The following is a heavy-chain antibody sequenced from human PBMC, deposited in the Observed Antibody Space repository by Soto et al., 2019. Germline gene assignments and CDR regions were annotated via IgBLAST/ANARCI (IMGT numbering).Heavy chain of an antibody. J-gene: IGHJ4*02. CDR1: GFTFSGSA. V-gene: IGHV3-73*01. CDR3: LLWPRDDIAVAGSVDY. Sequence: ESGGGLVQPGGSLKLSCAASGFTFSGSAMHWVRQASGKGLEWVGRIRSKANSYATAYAASVKGRFTISRDDSKNTAYLQMNSLKTEDTAVYYCLLWPRDDIAVAGSVDYWGQGTLVTVSS. D-gene: IGHD6-19*01. CDR2: IRSKANSYAT.